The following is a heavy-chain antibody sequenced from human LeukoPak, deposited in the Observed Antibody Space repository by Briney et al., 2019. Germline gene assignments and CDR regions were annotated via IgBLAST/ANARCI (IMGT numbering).Heavy chain of an antibody. CDR2: INPNSGGT. Sequence: ASVKVSCKASGYTFTGYYMHWVRQAPGQGLEWMGWINPNSGGTNYAQKFQGRVTMTRDTSISTVYMELSRLRSDDTAVYYCARVIKEGVVGATTLTDYWGQGTLVTVSS. CDR1: GYTFTGYY. J-gene: IGHJ4*02. CDR3: ARVIKEGVVGATTLTDY. V-gene: IGHV1-2*02. D-gene: IGHD1-26*01.